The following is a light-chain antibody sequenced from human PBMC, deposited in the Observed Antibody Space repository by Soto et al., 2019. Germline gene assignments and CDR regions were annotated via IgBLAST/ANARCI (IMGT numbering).Light chain of an antibody. CDR1: RNDVGGYNF. CDR3: SSYTDTSTYV. Sequence: QSALTQPASVSGSPGQSITMSCTGTRNDVGGYNFVSWYQHHPGKAPKLIINEVSNRPSGVSDRFSGSKSGNTASLTISGLRAEDEADYYCSSYTDTSTYVFGTGTKVTVL. V-gene: IGLV2-14*01. J-gene: IGLJ1*01. CDR2: EVS.